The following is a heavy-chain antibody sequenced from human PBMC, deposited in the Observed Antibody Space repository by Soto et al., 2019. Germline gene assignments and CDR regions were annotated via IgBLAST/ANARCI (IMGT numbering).Heavy chain of an antibody. CDR1: GFTFSDYY. CDR2: ISSSGSTI. Sequence: QVQLVESGGGLVKPGGSLRLSCAASGFTFSDYYMTWIRQAPGKGLEWVSYISSSGSTIKYADSVKGRFTISRDNAKNSLYLQMNSLRAEDTAVYYCARERYCSDGTCYSISYYYGFDGWGQGTTVTVSS. J-gene: IGHJ6*02. V-gene: IGHV3-11*01. D-gene: IGHD2-15*01. CDR3: ARERYCSDGTCYSISYYYGFDG.